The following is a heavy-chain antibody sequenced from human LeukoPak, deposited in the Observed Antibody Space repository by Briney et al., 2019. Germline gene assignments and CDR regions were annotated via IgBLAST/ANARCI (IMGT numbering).Heavy chain of an antibody. Sequence: PGGSLRLSGAASGFTFTAYLIHWVRQAPGKGLEWVAVMSSDGNAMFYADSVKGRFTISRDNSKNTLYLQMNSLRAEDTAVYYCVRESEYYFDHSASFDYWGQGTLVTVSS. CDR1: GFTFTAYL. D-gene: IGHD3-22*01. CDR2: MSSDGNAM. CDR3: VRESEYYFDHSASFDY. J-gene: IGHJ4*02. V-gene: IGHV3-30-3*01.